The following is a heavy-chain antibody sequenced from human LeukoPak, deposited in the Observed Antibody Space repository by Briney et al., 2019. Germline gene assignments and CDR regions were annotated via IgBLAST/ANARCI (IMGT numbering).Heavy chain of an antibody. J-gene: IGHJ4*02. CDR3: AKGGSRHADN. Sequence: GGSLRLSCAASGFTFTNYGMHWVRQAPGKGLEWVAVIWYDGSNQYYADSVKGRFTISRDNAENTLYLQMNSLRAEDTAVYYCAKGGSRHADNWGQGTLVTVSS. V-gene: IGHV3-33*03. CDR2: IWYDGSNQ. D-gene: IGHD6-13*01. CDR1: GFTFTNYG.